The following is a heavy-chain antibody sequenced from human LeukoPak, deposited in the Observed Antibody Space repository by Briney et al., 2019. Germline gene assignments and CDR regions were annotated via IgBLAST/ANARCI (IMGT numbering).Heavy chain of an antibody. CDR3: ARVIGATAMVPNYYYYYGMDV. CDR2: ISSSSSYI. Sequence: GGSLRLSCAAPGFTFSSYSMNWVCQAPGKGLEWVSSISSSSSYIYYADSVKGRFTISRDNAKNSLYLQMNSLRAEDTAVYYCARVIGATAMVPNYYYYYGMDVWGKGTTVTVSS. CDR1: GFTFSSYS. V-gene: IGHV3-21*01. D-gene: IGHD5-18*01. J-gene: IGHJ6*04.